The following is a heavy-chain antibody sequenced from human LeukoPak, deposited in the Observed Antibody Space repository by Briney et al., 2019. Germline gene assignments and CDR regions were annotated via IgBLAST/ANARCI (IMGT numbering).Heavy chain of an antibody. Sequence: SETLSLTCTVSGGSISSYYWSWIRQPPGKGLEWIGYIYYSGSTNYNPSLKSRATISVDTSKNQFSLKLSSVTAADTAVYYCARDDNAFDIWGQGTMVTVSS. J-gene: IGHJ3*02. V-gene: IGHV4-59*01. CDR3: ARDDNAFDI. D-gene: IGHD3-22*01. CDR1: GGSISSYY. CDR2: IYYSGST.